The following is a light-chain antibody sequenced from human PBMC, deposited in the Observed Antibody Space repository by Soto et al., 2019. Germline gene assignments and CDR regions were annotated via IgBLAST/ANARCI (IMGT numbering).Light chain of an antibody. CDR1: SSNIGGNS. J-gene: IGLJ1*01. Sequence: QSALTQPPSVSAAPGQKVTLSCSGSSSNIGGNSVSWYQQPPGTAPKLLIYDDNKRPSAIPDRVSGSTSGTSATLGITGFQTGDEADYYCGSWDSSLSAYVFGTGTKVTVL. CDR3: GSWDSSLSAYV. V-gene: IGLV1-51*01. CDR2: DDN.